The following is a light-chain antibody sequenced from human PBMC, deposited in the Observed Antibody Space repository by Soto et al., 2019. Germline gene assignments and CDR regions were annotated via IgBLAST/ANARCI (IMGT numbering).Light chain of an antibody. V-gene: IGKV3-15*01. CDR2: GAS. CDR1: KSVTGN. CDR3: QQYNNWPRT. Sequence: EIVMTQSPATLSVSPGKRAPLSGRASKSVTGNLACYQQKPGQAPRLLIYGASTRATGIPARFSGSGSGTEFTLTISSLQSEDFAVYYCQQYNNWPRTFGQGTKVEIK. J-gene: IGKJ1*01.